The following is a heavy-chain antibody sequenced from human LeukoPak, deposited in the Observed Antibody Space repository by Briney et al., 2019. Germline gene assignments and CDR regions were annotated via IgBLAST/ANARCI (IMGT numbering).Heavy chain of an antibody. D-gene: IGHD6-19*01. V-gene: IGHV3-30*18. CDR2: ISYDGSNK. CDR1: GFTFSSYG. Sequence: PGGSLRLSCAASGFTFSSYGMHWVRQAPGKGLEWVAVISYDGSNKYYADSVKGRLTISRDNSKNTLYLRMNSLRAEGTAVYYCAKDPSRDSSTNWGQGTLVTVSS. CDR3: AKDPSRDSSTN. J-gene: IGHJ4*02.